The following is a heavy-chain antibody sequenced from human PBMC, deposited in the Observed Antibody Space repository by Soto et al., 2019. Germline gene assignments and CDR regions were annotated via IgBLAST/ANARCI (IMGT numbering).Heavy chain of an antibody. Sequence: ASVKVSCKASGYTFTGYYRHWVRQAPGQGLEWMGWINPNSGGTNYAQKFQGWVTMTRDTSISTAYMELSRLRSDDTAVYYCARDHRYYGSGSYFGMDVCGQGNTVAVSS. CDR3: ARDHRYYGSGSYFGMDV. J-gene: IGHJ6*02. CDR1: GYTFTGYY. CDR2: INPNSGGT. D-gene: IGHD3-10*01. V-gene: IGHV1-2*04.